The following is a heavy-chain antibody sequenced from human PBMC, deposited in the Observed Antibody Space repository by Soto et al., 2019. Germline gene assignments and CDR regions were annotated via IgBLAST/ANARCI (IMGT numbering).Heavy chain of an antibody. J-gene: IGHJ6*02. CDR2: IRSKAYGGTT. Sequence: GGSLRLSCTASGFTFGDYAMSWFRQAPGKGLEWVGFIRSKAYGGTTEYAASVKGRFTISRDDSKSIAYLQMNSLKTEDTAVYYCTRDERQLVPGGYYCYGMDVWGQGTTVTVSS. V-gene: IGHV3-49*03. D-gene: IGHD6-13*01. CDR1: GFTFGDYA. CDR3: TRDERQLVPGGYYCYGMDV.